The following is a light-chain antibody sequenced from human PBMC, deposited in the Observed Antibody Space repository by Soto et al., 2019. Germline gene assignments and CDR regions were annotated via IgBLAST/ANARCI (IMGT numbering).Light chain of an antibody. Sequence: AIQMTQSPSSLSASVGDRVTITCRASQGIRNDVDWFQQKPGKAPKLLIYAASNFQSGVPARFSGSGSGTDFTLTISSLQPEDVATYYCLQKYFYPFTFGPGTKVDIK. CDR1: QGIRND. CDR3: LQKYFYPFT. CDR2: AAS. J-gene: IGKJ3*01. V-gene: IGKV1-6*01.